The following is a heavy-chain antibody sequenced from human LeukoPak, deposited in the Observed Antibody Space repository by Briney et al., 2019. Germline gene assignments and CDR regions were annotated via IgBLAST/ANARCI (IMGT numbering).Heavy chain of an antibody. Sequence: SETLSLTCAVYGGSFSDYYWSWIRQPPGKGLEWIGEINHSGSTNYNPSLKSRVTISVDTSKNQFSLKLSSVTAADTAVYYCARGMTTGWFDPWGQGTLVTVSS. CDR3: ARGMTTGWFDP. CDR2: INHSGST. D-gene: IGHD4-17*01. V-gene: IGHV4-34*01. J-gene: IGHJ5*02. CDR1: GGSFSDYY.